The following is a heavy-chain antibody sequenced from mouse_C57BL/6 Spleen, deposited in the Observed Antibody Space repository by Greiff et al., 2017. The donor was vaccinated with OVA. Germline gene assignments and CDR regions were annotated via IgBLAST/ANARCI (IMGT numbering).Heavy chain of an antibody. CDR1: GYTFTSYW. CDR3: AREDMVYDYHSDFDY. D-gene: IGHD2-4*01. V-gene: IGHV1-64*01. Sequence: QVQLQQSGAELVKPGASVKLSCKASGYTFTSYWMHWVKQRPGQGLEWIGMIHPNSGSTNYNEKFKSKATLTVDKSSRTAYMQLSSLTSEDSAVYYYAREDMVYDYHSDFDYWGQGTTLTVSS. J-gene: IGHJ2*01. CDR2: IHPNSGST.